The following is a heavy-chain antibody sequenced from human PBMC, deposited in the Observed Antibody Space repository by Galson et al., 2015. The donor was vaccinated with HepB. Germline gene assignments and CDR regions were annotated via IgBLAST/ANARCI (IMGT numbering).Heavy chain of an antibody. Sequence: SLRLSCAASGFNFNFYGMHWVRQAPGKGLEWVAFIWYDGSNKDYADSVKGRFTISRDNSENTLYLQMNSLRAEDTAMYYCARDGVGEGWFDPWGQGILVTVSS. D-gene: IGHD1-26*01. J-gene: IGHJ5*02. CDR2: IWYDGSNK. CDR1: GFNFNFYG. CDR3: ARDGVGEGWFDP. V-gene: IGHV3-33*01.